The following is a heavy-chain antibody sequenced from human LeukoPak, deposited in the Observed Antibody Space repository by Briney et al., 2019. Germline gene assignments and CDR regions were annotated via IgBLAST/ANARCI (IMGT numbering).Heavy chain of an antibody. J-gene: IGHJ5*02. D-gene: IGHD2-8*01. CDR2: IYYRGST. Sequence: PSGTLSLTCTVSGGSISSYYWSWIRQPPGKGVEGVGYIYYRGSTNYNPSLKSRVTISVDTSKNQFSLKLSSVTAADTAVYYCARAGVMVYAPYNWFDPWGQGTLVTVSS. CDR1: GGSISSYY. CDR3: ARAGVMVYAPYNWFDP. V-gene: IGHV4-59*01.